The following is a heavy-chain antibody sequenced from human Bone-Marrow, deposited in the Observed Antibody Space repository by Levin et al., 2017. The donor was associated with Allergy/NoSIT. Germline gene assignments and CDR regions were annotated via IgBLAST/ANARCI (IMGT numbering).Heavy chain of an antibody. CDR1: GVSFSGGGYY. Sequence: LRLSCTVSGVSFSGGGYYWFCXXXHPGKGLEWIGCISYIGSTHYNPSLKSRVTISADTSDKQFSLKMSSVTAADTAVFYCARGTFNGASDAFDVWGQGTIVTVSS. D-gene: IGHD1/OR15-1a*01. J-gene: IGHJ3*01. V-gene: IGHV4-31*03. CDR2: ISYIGST. CDR3: ARGTFNGASDAFDV.